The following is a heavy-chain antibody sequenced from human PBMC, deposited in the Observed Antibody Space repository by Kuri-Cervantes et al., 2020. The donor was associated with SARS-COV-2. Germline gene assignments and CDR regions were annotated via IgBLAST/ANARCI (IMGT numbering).Heavy chain of an antibody. J-gene: IGHJ6*02. CDR3: ARDNYYDSSSYWGRGYYYYGMDV. D-gene: IGHD3-22*01. CDR1: GGTFSSYA. V-gene: IGHV1-69*04. Sequence: SVKVSCKASGGTFSSYAISWVRQAPGQGLEWMGRIIPILGIANYAQKFQGRVTITADKSTSTAYMELSSLRSEDTAVYYCARDNYYDSSSYWGRGYYYYGMDVWGQGTTVTVSS. CDR2: IIPILGIA.